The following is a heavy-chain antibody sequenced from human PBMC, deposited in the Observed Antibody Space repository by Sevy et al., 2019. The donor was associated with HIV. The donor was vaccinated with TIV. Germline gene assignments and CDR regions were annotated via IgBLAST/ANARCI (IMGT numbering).Heavy chain of an antibody. CDR2: IFPTDFDT. CDR3: ARRNYYDRSGLFDY. D-gene: IGHD3-22*01. Sequence: GESLISCKGSGYIFTNYWIGWVRQMPGKGLEWMGIIFPTDFDTRYSPSFQGQITVSVANSISTAYLPWSSLKASDTAMYYCARRNYYDRSGLFDYWGQGTLVTVSS. CDR1: GYIFTNYW. V-gene: IGHV5-51*01. J-gene: IGHJ4*02.